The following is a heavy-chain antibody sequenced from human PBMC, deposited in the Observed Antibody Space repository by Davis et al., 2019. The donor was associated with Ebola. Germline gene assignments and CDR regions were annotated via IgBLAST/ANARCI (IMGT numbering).Heavy chain of an antibody. Sequence: SETLSLTCAVYGGSFSGYYWSWIRQPPGKGLEWIGETTHSGITNYNPSLKSRVTISVDTSKNQFSLKLSSVTAADTAVYYCARREGLRFLEWLRRFDPWGQGTLVTVSS. V-gene: IGHV4-34*01. J-gene: IGHJ5*02. CDR2: TTHSGIT. D-gene: IGHD3-3*01. CDR1: GGSFSGYY. CDR3: ARREGLRFLEWLRRFDP.